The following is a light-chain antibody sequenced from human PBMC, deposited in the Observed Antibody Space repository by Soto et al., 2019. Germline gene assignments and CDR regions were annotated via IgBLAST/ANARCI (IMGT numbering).Light chain of an antibody. V-gene: IGKV3-20*01. J-gene: IGKJ5*01. CDR3: QQYGSSPTT. Sequence: ENVLTQSPGTLSLSPGERGTLSCRASQSVGSIYLAWYQQEPGQAPRLLIYGTSKRARGVPDRFSGSGSGADFALTISRLEPEDFAVYYCQQYGSSPTTFGQGTRLEI. CDR2: GTS. CDR1: QSVGSIY.